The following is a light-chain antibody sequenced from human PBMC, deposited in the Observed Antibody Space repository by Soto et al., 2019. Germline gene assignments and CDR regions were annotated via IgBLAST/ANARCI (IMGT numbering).Light chain of an antibody. Sequence: QSALTQPASVSGSPGQSITISCTGTSSDVGGYNYVSWYQQHPGKAPKLMIYEVSNRPSGVSNRFSVSKSGNTASLTISGLQAEDEADYYCSSYTSSSLYVFGTGTKLTVL. CDR1: SSDVGGYNY. CDR3: SSYTSSSLYV. V-gene: IGLV2-14*01. J-gene: IGLJ1*01. CDR2: EVS.